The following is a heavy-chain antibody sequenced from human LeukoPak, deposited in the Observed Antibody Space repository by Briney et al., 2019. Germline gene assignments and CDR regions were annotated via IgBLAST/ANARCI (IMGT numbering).Heavy chain of an antibody. Sequence: GGSLRLSCAASGFTFSSYSMNWVRQAPGKGLEWVSSISSSSSYIYYADSVKGRFTISRDNAKNSLYLQMNSLRAEGTAVYYCARDRLRYCSSTSCYADYWGQGTLVTVSS. V-gene: IGHV3-21*01. CDR3: ARDRLRYCSSTSCYADY. CDR2: ISSSSSYI. J-gene: IGHJ4*02. CDR1: GFTFSSYS. D-gene: IGHD2-2*01.